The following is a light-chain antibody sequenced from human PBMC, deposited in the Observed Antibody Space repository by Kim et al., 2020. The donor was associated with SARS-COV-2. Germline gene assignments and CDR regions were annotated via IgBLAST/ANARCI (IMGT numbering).Light chain of an antibody. Sequence: GPRVPIACSGCSANIGSKTVVWYQQHPGTAPNLLLNNKDKQPSGVPDRFSGSKSGTKAALAISGRQSEDEADYYCAAGGDSLNGYVFGGGTKVTVL. J-gene: IGLJ1*01. CDR2: NKD. CDR3: AAGGDSLNGYV. V-gene: IGLV1-44*01. CDR1: SANIGSKT.